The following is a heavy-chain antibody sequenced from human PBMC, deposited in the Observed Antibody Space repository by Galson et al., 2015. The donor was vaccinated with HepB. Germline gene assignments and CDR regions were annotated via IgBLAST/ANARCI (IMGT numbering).Heavy chain of an antibody. CDR2: ISSSGSTI. CDR3: ARDYSYYYGSGSYYSRGGWFDP. Sequence: SLRLSCAASGFTFSDYYMSWIRQAPGKGLEWVSYISSSGSTIYYADSVKGRFTISRDNAKNSLYLQMNSLRAEDTAVYYCARDYSYYYGSGSYYSRGGWFDPWGQGTLVTVSS. V-gene: IGHV3-11*01. J-gene: IGHJ5*02. D-gene: IGHD3-10*01. CDR1: GFTFSDYY.